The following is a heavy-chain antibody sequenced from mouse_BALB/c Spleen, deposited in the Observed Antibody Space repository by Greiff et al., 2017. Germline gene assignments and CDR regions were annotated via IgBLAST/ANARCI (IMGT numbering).Heavy chain of an antibody. CDR2: IRSKSNNYAT. J-gene: IGHJ2*01. CDR1: GFTFNTNA. V-gene: IGHV10S3*01. CDR3: VRGGFDY. Sequence: EVQLVETGGGLVQPKGSLKLSCAASGFTFNTNAMNWVRQAPGKGLEWVARIRSKSNNYATYYADSVKDRFTISRDDSQSMLYLQMNNLKTEDTAMYYCVRGGFDYWGQGTTLTVSS.